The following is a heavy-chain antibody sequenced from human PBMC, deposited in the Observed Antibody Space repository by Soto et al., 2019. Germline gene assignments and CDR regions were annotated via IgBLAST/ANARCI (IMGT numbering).Heavy chain of an antibody. D-gene: IGHD3-3*01. CDR1: GGTFSSYA. CDR3: ARGALPITIFGVVPKYYYYYGMVV. CDR2: IIPIFGTA. V-gene: IGHV1-69*01. J-gene: IGHJ6*02. Sequence: QVQLVQSGAEVKKPGSSVKVSCKASGGTFSSYAISWVRQAPGQGLEWMGGIIPIFGTANYAQKFQGRVTINADESTSTAYMELSSLRSEDTAVYYCARGALPITIFGVVPKYYYYYGMVVWGQGTTVTVSS.